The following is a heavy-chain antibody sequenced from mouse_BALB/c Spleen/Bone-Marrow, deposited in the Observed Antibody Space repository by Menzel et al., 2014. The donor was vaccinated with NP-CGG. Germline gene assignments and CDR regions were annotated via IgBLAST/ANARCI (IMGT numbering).Heavy chain of an antibody. CDR3: AREANWNFDY. Sequence: LQESGPELVKPGASVRISCKAAGYTFTSYYIHWVKQRPGQGLEWIGWIYPGNVNTKYNEKFKGRATLTADKSSSTAYFLLSSLTSEDSAVYFCAREANWNFDYWGQGTTLTVSS. J-gene: IGHJ2*01. CDR1: GYTFTSYY. V-gene: IGHV1S56*01. D-gene: IGHD4-1*01. CDR2: IYPGNVNT.